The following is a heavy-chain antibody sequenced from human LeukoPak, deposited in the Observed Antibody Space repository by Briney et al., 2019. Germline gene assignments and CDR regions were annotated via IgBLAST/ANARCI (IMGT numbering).Heavy chain of an antibody. CDR2: ISSRRTYI. CDR3: VRDPPYGGGDCSDWYFDL. V-gene: IGHV3-21*01. D-gene: IGHD2-21*02. J-gene: IGHJ2*01. Sequence: GGSLRLSCVPSGGSLSIYSMNGVRQAPGKGLEWVSSISSRRTYIYYADSVKGRFTISRDSAKNSLYLQMNSLRAEDTAMAYSVRDPPYGGGDCSDWYFDLWGRGTLVTVSS. CDR1: GGSLSIYS.